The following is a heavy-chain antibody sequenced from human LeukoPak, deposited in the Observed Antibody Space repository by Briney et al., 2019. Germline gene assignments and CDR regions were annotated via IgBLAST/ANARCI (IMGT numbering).Heavy chain of an antibody. V-gene: IGHV3-23*01. J-gene: IGHJ4*02. D-gene: IGHD5-18*01. CDR3: AKVDTAMVTEVPFDY. Sequence: GGSLRLSCAASGFTVSSNYMSWVRQAPGKGLEWVSAISGSGGSTYYADSVKGRFTISRDNSKNTLYLQMNSLRAEDTDVYYCAKVDTAMVTEVPFDYWGQGTLVTVSS. CDR2: ISGSGGST. CDR1: GFTVSSNY.